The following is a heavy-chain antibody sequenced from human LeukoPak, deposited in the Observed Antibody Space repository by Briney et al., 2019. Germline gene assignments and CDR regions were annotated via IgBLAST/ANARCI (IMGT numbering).Heavy chain of an antibody. V-gene: IGHV4-59*01. Sequence: SETLSLTCTVSGGSISSYYWTWIRQAPGKGLEWIGYIYDSGNTNYNPSLKSRVTIAVDTSKNQFSLKLSSVTAADTAVYYCARDNYDVLTGETRAFDIWGQGTMVTVSS. J-gene: IGHJ3*02. CDR3: ARDNYDVLTGETRAFDI. CDR1: GGSISSYY. CDR2: IYDSGNT. D-gene: IGHD3-9*01.